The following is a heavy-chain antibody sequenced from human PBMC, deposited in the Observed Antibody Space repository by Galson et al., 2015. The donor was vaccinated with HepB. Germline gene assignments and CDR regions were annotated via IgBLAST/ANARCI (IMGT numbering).Heavy chain of an antibody. D-gene: IGHD6-19*01. Sequence: LRLSCAASGFTFDDYAMHWVRQAPGKGLEWVSGISWNSGSIDYADSVKGRFTISRDNAKNSLYLQMNSLRVEDTALYYCAKGWVALADHFDYWGQGTLVTVSA. V-gene: IGHV3-9*01. CDR1: GFTFDDYA. CDR3: AKGWVALADHFDY. CDR2: ISWNSGSI. J-gene: IGHJ4*02.